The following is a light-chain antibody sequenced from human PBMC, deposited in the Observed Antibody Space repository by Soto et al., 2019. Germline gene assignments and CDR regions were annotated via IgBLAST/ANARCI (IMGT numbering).Light chain of an antibody. CDR1: QSISSY. Sequence: EVVLTQSPDTLSLPPGERATLSCRASQSISSYLAWYQQKPVQAPRLLIYDASSRATGIPARFSGSGSGTDFTLTISSLEPEDFAVYYCQQLTDWPPQWTFGQGTKVEIK. CDR2: DAS. V-gene: IGKV3-11*01. CDR3: QQLTDWPPQWT. J-gene: IGKJ1*01.